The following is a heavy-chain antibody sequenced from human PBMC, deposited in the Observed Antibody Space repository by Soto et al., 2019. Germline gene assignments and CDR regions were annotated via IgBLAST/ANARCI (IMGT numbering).Heavy chain of an antibody. Sequence: PGESLKSSCKGSGYSFTSNWIGWVRQMPGKGLERTGIIYPGDSDTRYSPSFQGQVTISADKSITTAYLQWSSLKASDTAMYYCARLFDTSACYDHWGQRTPVPVPP. CDR2: IYPGDSDT. CDR3: ARLFDTSACYDH. V-gene: IGHV5-51*01. D-gene: IGHD6-19*01. CDR1: GYSFTSNW. J-gene: IGHJ5*02.